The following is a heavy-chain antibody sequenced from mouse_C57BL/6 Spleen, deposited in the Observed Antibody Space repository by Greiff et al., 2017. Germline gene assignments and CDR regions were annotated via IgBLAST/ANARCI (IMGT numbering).Heavy chain of an antibody. CDR3: ASLTTVVASRFAY. CDR1: GFNIKNTY. J-gene: IGHJ3*01. D-gene: IGHD1-1*01. CDR2: IDPANGNT. V-gene: IGHV14-3*01. Sequence: VQLQQSVAELVRPGASVQLSCTASGFNIKNTYMHWVKQRPEQGLEWIGRIDPANGNTKYAPKFQGKATITADTSSNTAYLQLSSLTSEDTAIYYCASLTTVVASRFAYWGQGTLVTVSA.